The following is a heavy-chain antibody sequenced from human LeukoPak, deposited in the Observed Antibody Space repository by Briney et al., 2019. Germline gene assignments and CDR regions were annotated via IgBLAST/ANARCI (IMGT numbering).Heavy chain of an antibody. J-gene: IGHJ4*02. CDR1: GGSISSRSYY. V-gene: IGHV4-39*01. CDR2: IYYSGST. D-gene: IGHD6-19*01. CDR3: ARQTVAGLFDY. Sequence: PSETLSLTCTVSGGSISSRSYYWGWIRQPPGKGLEWIGSIYYSGSTYYNSSLKSRVTISVDTSKNQFSLKLSSVTAADTAVYYCARQTVAGLFDYWGQGTLVTVSS.